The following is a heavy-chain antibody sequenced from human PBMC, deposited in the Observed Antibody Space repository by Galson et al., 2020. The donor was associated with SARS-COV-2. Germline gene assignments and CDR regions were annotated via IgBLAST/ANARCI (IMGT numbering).Heavy chain of an antibody. J-gene: IGHJ4*02. CDR2: ISYDGSNK. CDR1: GFTFSRYG. V-gene: IGHV3-30*18. D-gene: IGHD2-15*01. CDR3: AKGVEAPGYFDY. Sequence: TGGSLRLPCAPSGFTFSRYGMHWARQAPGKGLEWVAVISYDGSNKYYADSVKGRFPISRDKSKNTLYMQMNSLRAEDTAVYYCAKGVEAPGYFDYWGQGTLVIVSS.